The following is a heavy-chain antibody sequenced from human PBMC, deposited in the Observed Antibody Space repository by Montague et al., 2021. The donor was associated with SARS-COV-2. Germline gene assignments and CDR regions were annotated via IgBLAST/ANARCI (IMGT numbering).Heavy chain of an antibody. CDR3: ARLNFHITIFGVVSSRVFDY. D-gene: IGHD3-3*01. V-gene: IGHV4-39*01. J-gene: IGHJ4*02. CDR2: IYYSGST. Sequence: SETLSLTCTVSGGSISSSSNYWGWIRQPPGKGLVWIGNIYYSGSTYYYPSLQSRVTISVDTSKNQFSLKLSSVTAADTAVYYCARLNFHITIFGVVSSRVFDYWGQGTLVTVSS. CDR1: GGSISSSSNY.